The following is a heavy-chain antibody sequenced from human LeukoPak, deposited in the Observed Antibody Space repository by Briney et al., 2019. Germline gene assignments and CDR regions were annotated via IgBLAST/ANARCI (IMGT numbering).Heavy chain of an antibody. CDR1: GFTFSSYA. CDR3: AKDGHDFWSGYPWDYFDY. CDR2: ISGSGGST. J-gene: IGHJ4*02. V-gene: IGHV3-23*01. Sequence: GGSLRLSCAASGFTFSSYAMSWVRQAPGKGLEWVSAISGSGGSTYYADSVKGRFTISRDNSKDTLYLQMNSLRAEDTAVYYCAKDGHDFWSGYPWDYFDYWGQGTLVTVSS. D-gene: IGHD3-3*01.